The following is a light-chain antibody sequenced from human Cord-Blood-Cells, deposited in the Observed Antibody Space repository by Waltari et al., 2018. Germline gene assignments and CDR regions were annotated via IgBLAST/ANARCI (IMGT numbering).Light chain of an antibody. J-gene: IGKJ2*03. CDR3: QQSYSTPYS. CDR1: QSISSY. Sequence: DIQMTQSPSSLSASVGDRVTITCRASQSISSYLNCYQQKPGKAPKLLIYAASSLQSGVPSRFSGSGSATDFTLTISSLQPEDFATYYCQQSYSTPYSFAQGTKLEIK. V-gene: IGKV1-39*01. CDR2: AAS.